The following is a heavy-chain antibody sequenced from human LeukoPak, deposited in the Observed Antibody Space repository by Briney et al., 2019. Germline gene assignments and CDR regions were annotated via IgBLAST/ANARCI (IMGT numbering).Heavy chain of an antibody. CDR2: IYFTVSS. V-gene: IGHV4-39*07. J-gene: IGHJ4*02. CDR1: RGSISSSTYY. CDR3: ARAVGTDGYNLWVY. D-gene: IGHD5-24*01. Sequence: SGTLSLTCTVSRGSISSSTYYWGWIRQPPGKGLEWLGTIYFTVSSSSNPSLKSRVTTPVDTSKTQFSFKLTSVTPTDTTVYYCARAVGTDGYNLWVYWGQGTLVTVSS.